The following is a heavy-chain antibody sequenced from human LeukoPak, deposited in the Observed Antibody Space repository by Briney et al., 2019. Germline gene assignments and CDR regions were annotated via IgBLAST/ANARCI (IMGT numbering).Heavy chain of an antibody. D-gene: IGHD5-18*01. CDR1: GFTFSTYW. CDR3: AREVKGCSYALDY. Sequence: GGSLRLSCAASGFTFSTYWMHWVRQVPGKGLVWVSRINSGGSSTTYADSVKGRFTISRDNAKNTLYLQMNSLRAEDTAVYYCAREVKGCSYALDYWGQGTLVTVSS. J-gene: IGHJ4*02. V-gene: IGHV3-74*01. CDR2: INSGGSST.